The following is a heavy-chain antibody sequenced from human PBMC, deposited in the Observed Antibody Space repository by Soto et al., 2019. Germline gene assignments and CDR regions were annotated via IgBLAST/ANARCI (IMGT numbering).Heavy chain of an antibody. CDR3: AKDQGTGWSFDAFDI. Sequence: GGSLRLSCAASGLTFSHYSMNWVRQAPGKGLEWVSSISGGGTYRYYAESVKGRFTISRDNAKNSLYLQMNSLRAEDTALYYWAKDQGTGWSFDAFDIWGQGTMVTVSS. CDR2: ISGGGTYR. CDR1: GLTFSHYS. V-gene: IGHV3-21*04. D-gene: IGHD6-19*01. J-gene: IGHJ3*02.